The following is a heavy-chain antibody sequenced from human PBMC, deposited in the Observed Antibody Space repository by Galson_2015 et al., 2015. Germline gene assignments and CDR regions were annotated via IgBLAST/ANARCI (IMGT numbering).Heavy chain of an antibody. J-gene: IGHJ4*02. CDR2: ISGGGGST. CDR3: AKVATKKGYSSSWDY. CDR1: GFTFSSYA. V-gene: IGHV3-23*01. Sequence: SLRLSCAASGFTFSSYAMSWVRQAPGKGLEWVSGISGGGGSTYYADSVKGRFTMSRDNSKNTLYLQMNSLRAEDTALYYCAKVATKKGYSSSWDYWGQGTLVTVSS. D-gene: IGHD6-13*01.